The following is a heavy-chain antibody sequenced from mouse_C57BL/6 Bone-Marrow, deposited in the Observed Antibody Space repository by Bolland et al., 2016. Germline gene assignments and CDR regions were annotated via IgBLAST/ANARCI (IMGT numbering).Heavy chain of an antibody. CDR2: I. V-gene: IGHV4-2*01. D-gene: IGHD3-3*01. Sequence: INYTPSLKDKFIISRDNAKNTLYLQMSKVRSEDTALYYCARLEGDVGFAYWGKGTLV. CDR3: ARLEGDVGFAY. J-gene: IGHJ3*01.